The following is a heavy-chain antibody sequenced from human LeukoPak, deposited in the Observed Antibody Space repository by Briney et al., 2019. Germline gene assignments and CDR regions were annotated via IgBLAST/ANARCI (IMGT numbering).Heavy chain of an antibody. J-gene: IGHJ6*02. D-gene: IGHD3-16*01. Sequence: AGGSLRLSCAASGFTFSDYYVNWIRQAPGKGLEWVSYISTSGSTRYYADSVKGRFTISRDNAKNSLYLQMNGLRAEDTAVYYCARSDGAGGGYYYYGLDVWGQGTTVTVSS. V-gene: IGHV3-11*01. CDR3: ARSDGAGGGYYYYGLDV. CDR2: ISTSGSTR. CDR1: GFTFSDYY.